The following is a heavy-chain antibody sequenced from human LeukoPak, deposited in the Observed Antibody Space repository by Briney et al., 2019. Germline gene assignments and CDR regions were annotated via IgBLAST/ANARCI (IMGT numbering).Heavy chain of an antibody. CDR3: ARPREQWLGNDAFDM. D-gene: IGHD6-19*01. CDR2: IYYGGTT. Sequence: SETLSLTCTVSDDSITGFYWNWIRQPPGKGLEWIGYIYYGGTTNYNPSLKSRVTISIDTSKNQFSLKLSSMTAADTAVYYCARPREQWLGNDAFDMWGQGTMVTVSS. CDR1: DDSITGFY. V-gene: IGHV4-59*08. J-gene: IGHJ3*02.